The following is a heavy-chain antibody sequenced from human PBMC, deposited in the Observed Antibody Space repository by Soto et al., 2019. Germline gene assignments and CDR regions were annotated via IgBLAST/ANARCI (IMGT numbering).Heavy chain of an antibody. D-gene: IGHD6-13*01. J-gene: IGHJ6*03. CDR1: GFTFSRYG. CDR2: IWFDGSSQ. CDR3: ARDRLQQLGPPYAYYYMDV. Sequence: QVQLVESGGGVVQPGRSLRLSCASSGFTFSRYGMHWVRQAQGKGLEWVGVIWFDGSSQFYADSVKGRFTFSRDNSKNTLYLQMNSLRAEDTAVYYCARDRLQQLGPPYAYYYMDVWGKGTTVTVSS. V-gene: IGHV3-33*01.